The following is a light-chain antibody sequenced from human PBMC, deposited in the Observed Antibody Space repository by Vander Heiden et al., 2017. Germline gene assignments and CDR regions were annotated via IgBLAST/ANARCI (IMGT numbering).Light chain of an antibody. V-gene: IGKV1-39*01. CDR1: QSIGTY. Sequence: IQMTQSPSSLPASVGDRVTITCRASQSIGTYLNWYQHKPGKAPRLLIYAASSLQFGVPSRFSGSGSGTDFTLSISSLQPDDFATYYSQQRYTTPGTFGPGTNLEIK. J-gene: IGKJ2*01. CDR2: AAS. CDR3: QQRYTTPGT.